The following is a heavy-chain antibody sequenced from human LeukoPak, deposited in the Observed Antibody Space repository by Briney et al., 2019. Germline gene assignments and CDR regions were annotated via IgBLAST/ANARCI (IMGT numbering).Heavy chain of an antibody. CDR1: GGSISSYY. J-gene: IGHJ4*02. CDR2: IYYLGST. V-gene: IGHV4-59*01. D-gene: IGHD3-22*01. CDR3: ARADSSGYEHFDY. Sequence: TSETLSLTCTVSGGSISSYYWSLIRQPPGKGLEWIGYIYYLGSTNYNPSLKSRVTISVDTSKNQFSLRLNSVTAADTAVYYCARADSSGYEHFDYWGQGTLVTVSS.